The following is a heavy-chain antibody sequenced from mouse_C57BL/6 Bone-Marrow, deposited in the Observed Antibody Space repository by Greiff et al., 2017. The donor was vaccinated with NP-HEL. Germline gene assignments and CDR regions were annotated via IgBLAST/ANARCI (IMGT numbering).Heavy chain of an antibody. CDR3: TSVFYYGSSYAMDY. D-gene: IGHD1-1*01. CDR2: IDPENGDT. CDR1: GFNIKDDY. J-gene: IGHJ4*01. V-gene: IGHV14-4*01. Sequence: EVQVVESGAELVRPGASVKLSCTASGFNIKDDYMHWVKQRPEQGLEWIGWIDPENGDTEYASKFQGKATITADTSSNTAYLQLSSLTSEDTAVYYCTSVFYYGSSYAMDYWGQGTSVTVSS.